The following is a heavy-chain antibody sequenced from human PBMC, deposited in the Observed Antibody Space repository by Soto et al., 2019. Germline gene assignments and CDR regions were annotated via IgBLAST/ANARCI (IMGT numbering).Heavy chain of an antibody. CDR3: AKGGGDRNYWYFAL. CDR2: ISWNSGSI. CDR1: GFTFDDYA. V-gene: IGHV3-9*01. D-gene: IGHD4-17*01. J-gene: IGHJ2*01. Sequence: EVQLVESGGGLVQPGRSLRLSCAASGFTFDDYAMHWVRQAPGKGLEWVSGISWNSGSIGYADSVKGRFTISRDNAKNSLYLQMNSLRAEDTALYYCAKGGGDRNYWYFALWGRGTLVTVSS.